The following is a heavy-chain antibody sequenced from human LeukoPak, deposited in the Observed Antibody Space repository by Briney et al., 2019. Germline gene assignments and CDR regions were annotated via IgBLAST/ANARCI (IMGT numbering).Heavy chain of an antibody. Sequence: GGSLRLSCAASGFTLSTYAMHWVRQPAGKGLEWVSAIGTAGDTFYPGSVKGRFTISRDNSKNTLYLQMNSLRAEDTAVYYCARAQEYSSSWYDAFDIWGQGTMVTVSS. CDR1: GFTLSTYA. D-gene: IGHD6-13*01. CDR2: IGTAGDT. J-gene: IGHJ3*02. CDR3: ARAQEYSSSWYDAFDI. V-gene: IGHV3-13*01.